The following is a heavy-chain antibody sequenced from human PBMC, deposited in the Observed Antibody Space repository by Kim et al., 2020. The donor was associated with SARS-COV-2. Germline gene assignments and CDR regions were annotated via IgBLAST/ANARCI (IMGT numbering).Heavy chain of an antibody. Sequence: GGSLRLSCAASGFTFSSYAMHWVRQAPGKGLEWVAVISYDGSNKYYADSVKGRFTISRDNSKNTLYLQMNSLRAEDTAVYYCARSGGSDIVVVPAVSEFYYGMDVWGQGTTVTVSS. CDR3: ARSGGSDIVVVPAVSEFYYGMDV. CDR1: GFTFSSYA. CDR2: ISYDGSNK. J-gene: IGHJ6*02. D-gene: IGHD2-2*01. V-gene: IGHV3-30-3*01.